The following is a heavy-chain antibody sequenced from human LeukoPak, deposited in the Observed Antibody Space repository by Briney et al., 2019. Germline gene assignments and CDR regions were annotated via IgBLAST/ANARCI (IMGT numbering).Heavy chain of an antibody. CDR2: IYYSGST. D-gene: IGHD3-16*01. CDR1: GGSISSSF. Sequence: SETLSLTCTGSGGSISSSFWSWIRQPPGKGLEGIGYIYYSGSTNYNPSLKSRVTISVETSKNQFSLELSPVTAADTAVYYCARDYLGSYYYMDVWGKGTTVTVSS. V-gene: IGHV4-59*01. CDR3: ARDYLGSYYYMDV. J-gene: IGHJ6*03.